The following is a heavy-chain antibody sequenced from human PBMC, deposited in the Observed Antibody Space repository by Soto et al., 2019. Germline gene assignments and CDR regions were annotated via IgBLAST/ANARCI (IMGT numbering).Heavy chain of an antibody. CDR2: ISYDGSNK. D-gene: IGHD5-12*01. CDR1: GFTFSSYG. V-gene: IGHV3-30*18. J-gene: IGHJ4*02. CDR3: AKDGAGYNLSY. Sequence: QVQLVESGGGVVQPGRSLRLSCAASGFTFSSYGMHWVRQAPGKGLEWVAVISYDGSNKYYADSVKGRFTISRDNSKNTLYLQMNSLRAEDTAVYYCAKDGAGYNLSYWGQGTLVTVSS.